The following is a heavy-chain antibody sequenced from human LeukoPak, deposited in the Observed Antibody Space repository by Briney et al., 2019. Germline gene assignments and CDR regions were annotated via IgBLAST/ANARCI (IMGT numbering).Heavy chain of an antibody. V-gene: IGHV4-31*03. CDR2: IYYSGST. J-gene: IGHJ4*02. CDR1: GGSISSGGYY. D-gene: IGHD3-10*01. CDR3: ARGARMVRDKYYFDY. Sequence: SQTLSLTCTVSGGSISSGGYYWSWIRQHPGKGLEWIGYIYYSGSTYYNPSLKSRVTILVDTSKNQFSLKLSSVTAADTAVYYCARGARMVRDKYYFDYWGQGTLVTVSS.